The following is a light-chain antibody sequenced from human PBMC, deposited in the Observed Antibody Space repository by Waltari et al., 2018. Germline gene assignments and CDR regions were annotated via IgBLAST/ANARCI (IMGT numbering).Light chain of an antibody. J-gene: IGLJ1*01. CDR2: YVS. CDR1: HSDVGRYNY. V-gene: IGLV2-14*03. CDR3: CSYTDRSTYV. Sequence: QSALTQPASVPGALGQSITISCTGTHSDVGRYNYVSWYPKHQGKAPKLVIFYVSNRPSGVSKRFSGSKSGNTSSLSISGLQAEDEADYYCCSYTDRSTYVFGTGTKVTVL.